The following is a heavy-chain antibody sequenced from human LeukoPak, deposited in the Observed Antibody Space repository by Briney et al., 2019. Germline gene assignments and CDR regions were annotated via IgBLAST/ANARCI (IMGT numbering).Heavy chain of an antibody. CDR3: ARNARPGEYFDY. J-gene: IGHJ4*02. D-gene: IGHD3-10*01. CDR2: INHSGST. V-gene: IGHV4-34*01. CDR1: GGSSGGYY. Sequence: SETLSLTCAVYGGSSGGYYWSWIRGPPGKGLEWIGEINHSGSTNYNPSLKSRVTISVDTSKNQFSLKLSSVTAADTAVYYCARNARPGEYFDYWGQGTLVTVSS.